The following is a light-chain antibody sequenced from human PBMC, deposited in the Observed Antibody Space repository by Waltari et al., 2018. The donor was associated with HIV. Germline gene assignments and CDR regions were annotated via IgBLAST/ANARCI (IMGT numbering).Light chain of an antibody. CDR2: LSS. J-gene: IGKJ4*01. CDR1: LSLHNNGFTY. V-gene: IGKV2-28*01. CDR3: MQALYTPPI. Sequence: DAVVTQSPLSLPVILGEPASISCRSSLSLHNNGFTYLDWSVQRPGQSPPLLIYLSSTRASGVSDRCSGSGSGTDFTLNISRVEAEDVAFYFCMQALYTPPIFGGGT.